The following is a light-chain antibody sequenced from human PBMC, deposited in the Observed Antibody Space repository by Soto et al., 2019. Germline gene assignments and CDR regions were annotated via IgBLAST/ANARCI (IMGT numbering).Light chain of an antibody. Sequence: EIVLTQSPGTLSLSPGARATLSCRASQSVSNNYLAWYQQKPGQAPRLLIYGASNRDTGIPDRFSGSGSGTDFNLTISRLEPEDFAVYYCQQYGSSGTLGQGTKVDIK. CDR1: QSVSNNY. CDR2: GAS. CDR3: QQYGSSGT. J-gene: IGKJ1*01. V-gene: IGKV3-20*01.